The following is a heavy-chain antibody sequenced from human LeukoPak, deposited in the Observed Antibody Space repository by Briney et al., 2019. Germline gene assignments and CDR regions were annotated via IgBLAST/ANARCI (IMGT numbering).Heavy chain of an antibody. CDR3: ARGGVVPAAVHNWFDP. D-gene: IGHD2-2*01. J-gene: IGHJ5*02. CDR2: ISPYNGNT. V-gene: IGHV1-18*01. CDR1: GYNFVNFG. Sequence: ASVKVSCKASGYNFVNFGITWVRQAPGQGLEWMGWISPYNGNTNYAQKLQGRVTLTTDKSTSTAYMELKSLRSDDTAVYYCARGGVVPAAVHNWFDPWGQGALVTVSS.